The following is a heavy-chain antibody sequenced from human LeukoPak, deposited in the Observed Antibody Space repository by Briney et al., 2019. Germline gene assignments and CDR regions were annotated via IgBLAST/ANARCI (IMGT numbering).Heavy chain of an antibody. CDR2: IYNSGST. CDR1: GGSISSYY. J-gene: IGHJ1*01. V-gene: IGHV4-4*08. CDR3: ARLQASYQEYFQH. Sequence: SETLSLTCTVSGGSISSYYWTWIRQPPGKGLEWIGYIYNSGSTNYNPSLKSRVTISVDTSKNQFSLKLSSVTAADTAVYYCARLQASYQEYFQHWGQGTLVTVSS. D-gene: IGHD1-26*01.